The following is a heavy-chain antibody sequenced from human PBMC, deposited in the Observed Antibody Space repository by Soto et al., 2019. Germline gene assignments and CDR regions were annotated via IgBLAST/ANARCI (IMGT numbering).Heavy chain of an antibody. CDR2: ISAYNGNT. Sequence: QVQLVQSGAEVKKPGASVKVSCKASGYTFTSYGISWVRQAPGQGLEWMGWISAYNGNTNYAQKLQGRVTMTTDTYTSTAYMELRSLRSDDTAVYYCARDGVRYCISTSCLNWFDPWGQGTLVTVSS. CDR1: GYTFTSYG. D-gene: IGHD2-2*01. CDR3: ARDGVRYCISTSCLNWFDP. J-gene: IGHJ5*02. V-gene: IGHV1-18*01.